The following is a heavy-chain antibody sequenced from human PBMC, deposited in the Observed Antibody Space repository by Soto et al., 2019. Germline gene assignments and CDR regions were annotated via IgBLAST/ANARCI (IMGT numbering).Heavy chain of an antibody. Sequence: QVQLQQWGAGLLKPSETLSLTCAVYGGSFSGYYWSWIRQPPGKGLEWIGEINHSGSTNYNPSLKSRVNISVDTSKNQFSLKLSSVTAADTAVDYCARVGQAIVPAANRTRHWFDPCGQGTLVTVSS. CDR3: ARVGQAIVPAANRTRHWFDP. CDR1: GGSFSGYY. J-gene: IGHJ5*02. CDR2: INHSGST. V-gene: IGHV4-34*01. D-gene: IGHD2-2*01.